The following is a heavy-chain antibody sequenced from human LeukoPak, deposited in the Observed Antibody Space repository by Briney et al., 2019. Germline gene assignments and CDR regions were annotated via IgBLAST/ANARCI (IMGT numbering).Heavy chain of an antibody. D-gene: IGHD2-21*02. CDR3: ARAVVTATPDAFDI. CDR1: GFTFSSYW. Sequence: GGSLRLSCAASGFTFSSYWMSWVRQAPGKGLEWVANIKQDGSEKYYVDSVKGRFTISRDNAKNSLYLQMNSLRAEGTAVYYCARAVVTATPDAFDIWGQGTMVTVSS. J-gene: IGHJ3*02. V-gene: IGHV3-7*01. CDR2: IKQDGSEK.